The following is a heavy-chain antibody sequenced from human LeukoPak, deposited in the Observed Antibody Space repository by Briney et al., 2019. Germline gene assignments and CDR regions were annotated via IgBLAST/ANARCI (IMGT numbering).Heavy chain of an antibody. D-gene: IGHD3-10*01. Sequence: ASVKVSCKASGYTFTSYDINWVRQATGQGLEWMGWMNPNSGNTGYAQKFQGRVTITRNTSISTAYMELSSLRSEDTAVYYCTGNYYGSGSYAEFDYWGQGTLVTVSS. CDR2: MNPNSGNT. J-gene: IGHJ4*02. CDR3: TGNYYGSGSYAEFDY. CDR1: GYTFTSYD. V-gene: IGHV1-8*03.